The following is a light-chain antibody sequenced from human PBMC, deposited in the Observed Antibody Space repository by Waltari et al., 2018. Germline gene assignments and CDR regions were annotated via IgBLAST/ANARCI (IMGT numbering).Light chain of an antibody. J-gene: IGLJ2*01. CDR1: SSDVGGYNF. V-gene: IGLV2-14*01. CDR3: SSYTSRGTLV. CDR2: KFF. Sequence: QSALTQPASVSGSPGQSITISCTGTSSDVGGYNFVSWYQQDPGKAPPLIIYKFFNRPSGVSNRFSGSKSGNSASLTISGLQTEDEADYYCSSYTSRGTLVFGGGTKLTVL.